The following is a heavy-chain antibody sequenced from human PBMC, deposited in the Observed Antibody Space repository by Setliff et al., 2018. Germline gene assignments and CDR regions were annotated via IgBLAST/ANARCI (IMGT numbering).Heavy chain of an antibody. CDR1: GYTFTSYD. CDR3: ARGGGQIHYDFWSSYFSDPQPNYYYYYMDV. V-gene: IGHV1-8*03. CDR2: MNPNSGNT. J-gene: IGHJ6*03. D-gene: IGHD3-3*01. Sequence: ASVKVSCKASGYTFTSYDINWVRQATGQGLEWMGWMNPNSGNTGYAQKFQGRVTITRNTSISTAYMELSSLRSEDTAVYYCARGGGQIHYDFWSSYFSDPQPNYYYYYMDVWGKGTTVTAP.